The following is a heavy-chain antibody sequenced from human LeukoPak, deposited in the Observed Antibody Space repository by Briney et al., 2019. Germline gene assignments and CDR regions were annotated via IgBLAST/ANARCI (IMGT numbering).Heavy chain of an antibody. CDR3: AKDSDVSDYYDSSGYYFDY. V-gene: IGHV3-23*01. CDR1: GFTFSSYG. CDR2: ISGSGGST. Sequence: GGSLRLSCAASGFTFSSYGMSWVRQAPGKGLEWVSAISGSGGSTYYADSAKGRFTISRDNSKNTLYLQMNSLRAEDTPVYYCAKDSDVSDYYDSSGYYFDYWGQGTLVTVSS. J-gene: IGHJ4*02. D-gene: IGHD3-22*01.